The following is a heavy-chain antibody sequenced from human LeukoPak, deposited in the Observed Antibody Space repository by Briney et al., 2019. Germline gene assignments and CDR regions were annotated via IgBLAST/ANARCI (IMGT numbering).Heavy chain of an antibody. V-gene: IGHV3-15*01. CDR3: TGCSSTTCFYYYYMDV. D-gene: IGHD2-2*01. Sequence: GGSLRLSCAASGFTFSNAWMSWVRQAPGKGLEWVGRIKSKTDGGTTDYAAPVKGRLTISRDDSKNTLYLQMNSLKTEDTAVYYCTGCSSTTCFYYYYMDVWGKGTTVTVSS. J-gene: IGHJ6*03. CDR2: IKSKTDGGTT. CDR1: GFTFSNAW.